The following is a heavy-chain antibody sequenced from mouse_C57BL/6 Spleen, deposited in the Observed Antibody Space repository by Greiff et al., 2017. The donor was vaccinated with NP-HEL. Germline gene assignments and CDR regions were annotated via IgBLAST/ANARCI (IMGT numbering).Heavy chain of an antibody. CDR1: GYTFTDYE. J-gene: IGHJ2*01. CDR3: TRWHYAGDYFDY. V-gene: IGHV1-15*01. D-gene: IGHD1-1*01. CDR2: IDPETGGT. Sequence: QVQLKESGAELVRPGASVTLSCKASGYTFTDYEMHWVKQTPVHGLEWIGAIDPETGGTAYNQKFKGKAILTADKSSSTAYMELLSLTSEDSAVYYCTRWHYAGDYFDYWGQGTTLTVSS.